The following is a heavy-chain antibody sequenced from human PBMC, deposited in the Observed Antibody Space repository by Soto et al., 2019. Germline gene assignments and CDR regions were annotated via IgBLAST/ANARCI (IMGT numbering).Heavy chain of an antibody. V-gene: IGHV1-69*01. J-gene: IGHJ6*02. CDR1: GGTFSSYA. D-gene: IGHD6-19*01. CDR3: ARLNSSGWYFPNYYGMDV. Sequence: QVQLVQSGAEVKKPGSSVKVSCKASGGTFSSYAISWVRQAPGQGLEWMGGIIPIFGTANYAQKFQGRVTITADESTSTAYMELSSLRSEDTAVYYCARLNSSGWYFPNYYGMDVCGQGTTVTVSS. CDR2: IIPIFGTA.